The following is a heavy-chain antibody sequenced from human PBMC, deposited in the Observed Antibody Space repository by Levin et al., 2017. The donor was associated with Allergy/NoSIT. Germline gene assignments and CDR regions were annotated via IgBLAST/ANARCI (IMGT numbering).Heavy chain of an antibody. CDR2: IYSGGST. J-gene: IGHJ3*02. Sequence: PGGSLRLSCAASGFTVSSNYMSWVRQAPGKGLEWVSVIYSGGSTYYADSVKGRFTISRDNSKNTLYLQMNSLRAEDTAVYYCARGVDKGGDAFDIWGQGTMVTVSS. V-gene: IGHV3-53*01. D-gene: IGHD5-12*01. CDR1: GFTVSSNY. CDR3: ARGVDKGGDAFDI.